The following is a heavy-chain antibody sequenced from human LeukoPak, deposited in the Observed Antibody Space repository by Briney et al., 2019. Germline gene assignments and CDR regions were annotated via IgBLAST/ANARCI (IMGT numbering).Heavy chain of an antibody. CDR3: ARVRTAMVSRGMDV. CDR1: GFTFSNYA. CDR2: ISGSGDST. D-gene: IGHD5-18*01. Sequence: QPGGSLRLSCAASGFTFSNYAMTWVRQAPGKGLEWVSTISGSGDSTYYADSVKGRFTISRDNSKNTLYLQMNSLRAEDTAVYYCARVRTAMVSRGMDVWGQGTTVTVSS. J-gene: IGHJ6*02. V-gene: IGHV3-23*01.